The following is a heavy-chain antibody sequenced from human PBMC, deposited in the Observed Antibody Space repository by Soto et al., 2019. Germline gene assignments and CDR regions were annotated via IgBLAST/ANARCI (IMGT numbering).Heavy chain of an antibody. V-gene: IGHV3-53*01. Sequence: PGGSLRLSCAASGFTVSSNFMSWVRQAPGKGLEWVSVIYSGGSTYYADSVKGRFTISRDSSKNTLFLQMTSLRAEDTAVYYCARTISGYSYGYGYWGQGTLVTVSS. CDR2: IYSGGST. J-gene: IGHJ4*02. CDR1: GFTVSSNF. D-gene: IGHD5-18*01. CDR3: ARTISGYSYGYGY.